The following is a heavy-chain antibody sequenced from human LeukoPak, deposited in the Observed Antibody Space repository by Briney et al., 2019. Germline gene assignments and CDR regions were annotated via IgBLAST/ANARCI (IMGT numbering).Heavy chain of an antibody. CDR1: GYTFTSYG. J-gene: IGHJ4*02. CDR2: ISAYNGNT. V-gene: IGHV1-18*01. Sequence: ASVKVSCKASGYTFTSYGISWVRQAPGQGLEWMGWISAYNGNTNYAQKLQGRVTMTTHTSTSTAYMELRSLRSDDTAVYYCASQTRIYGDYLIDYWGQGTLVTVSS. D-gene: IGHD4-17*01. CDR3: ASQTRIYGDYLIDY.